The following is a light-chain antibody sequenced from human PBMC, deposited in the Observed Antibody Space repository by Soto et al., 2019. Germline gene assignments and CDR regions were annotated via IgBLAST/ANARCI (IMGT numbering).Light chain of an antibody. Sequence: DIQMTQSPSSLSASVGDRVTVTCRASQSISNNLNWYQKKQGKAPTLLIFAASTVQTGGPSRFSGSGFGTEFTLTISSLQLEDFATYYCQQSYTSPLTFGGGTKVDVK. CDR3: QQSYTSPLT. V-gene: IGKV1-39*01. CDR1: QSISNN. CDR2: AAS. J-gene: IGKJ4*01.